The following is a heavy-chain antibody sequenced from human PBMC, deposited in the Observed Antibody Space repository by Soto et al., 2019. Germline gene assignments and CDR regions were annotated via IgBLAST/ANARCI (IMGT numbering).Heavy chain of an antibody. V-gene: IGHV1-69*04. CDR3: ARDQGIAAAGLYYYYYGMDV. D-gene: IGHD6-13*01. J-gene: IGHJ6*02. Sequence: SVKVSCKASGGTFSSYTISWVRQAPGQGLEWMGRIIPILGIANYAQKFQGRVTITADKSTSTAYMELSSLRSEDAAVYYCARDQGIAAAGLYYYYYGMDVWGQGTXVTVSS. CDR2: IIPILGIA. CDR1: GGTFSSYT.